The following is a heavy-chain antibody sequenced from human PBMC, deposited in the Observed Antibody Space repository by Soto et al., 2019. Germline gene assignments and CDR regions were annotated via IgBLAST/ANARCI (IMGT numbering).Heavy chain of an antibody. CDR2: IWYDGSNK. Sequence: QVQLVESGGGVVQPGRSLRLSCAASGFTFSSYGMHWVRQAPGKGLEWVAAIWYDGSNKYYADSVKGRFTISRDNSKNTLYLQMNSLRAEDTAVYYCARELSYYGSGSPFDYWGQGTLVTVSS. V-gene: IGHV3-33*01. D-gene: IGHD3-10*01. CDR1: GFTFSSYG. CDR3: ARELSYYGSGSPFDY. J-gene: IGHJ4*02.